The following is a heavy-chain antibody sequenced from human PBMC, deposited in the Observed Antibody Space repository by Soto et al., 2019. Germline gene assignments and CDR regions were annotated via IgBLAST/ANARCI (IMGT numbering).Heavy chain of an antibody. CDR2: ISGSGGST. D-gene: IGHD3-22*01. Sequence: EVQLLESGGGLVQPGGSLRLSCAASGFTFSSYAMSWVRQAPGKGLEWVSAISGSGGSTYYADSVKGRFTISRDNSKNTLSLQMNSLRAEDTAVYYCAKASYYYDSSGSDYWGQGPLVTVSS. CDR1: GFTFSSYA. J-gene: IGHJ4*02. CDR3: AKASYYYDSSGSDY. V-gene: IGHV3-23*01.